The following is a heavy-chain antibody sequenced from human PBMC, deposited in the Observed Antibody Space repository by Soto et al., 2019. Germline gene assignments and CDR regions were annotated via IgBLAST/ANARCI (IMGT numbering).Heavy chain of an antibody. CDR3: ARDVGYHYDGSPSGQFDF. D-gene: IGHD3-22*01. CDR1: GNSISTTNW. CDR2: IYHSGST. V-gene: IGHV4-4*02. Sequence: SETLSLTCVVSGNSISTTNWWSWVRQSPGKGLEWIGEIYHSGSTNYNPSLKSRVTIAVDKSKNQFSLKLSSVTAADTAVYYCARDVGYHYDGSPSGQFDFWGQGTLVTVSS. J-gene: IGHJ4*02.